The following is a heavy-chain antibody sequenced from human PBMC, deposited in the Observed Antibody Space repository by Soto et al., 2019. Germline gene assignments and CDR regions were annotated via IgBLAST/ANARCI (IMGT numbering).Heavy chain of an antibody. CDR3: AKGARGGFWSGWLFGP. Sequence: EVQLLESGGGLVQPGGSLRLSCAASGFTLSNYVMSWVRRAPGKGLQWVSSISGAGGATYYADSVKGRFTISRDNSKNTLYLPMNLLRAEDTAVYSWAKGARGGFWSGWLFGPWGQGTLVTVS. V-gene: IGHV3-23*01. D-gene: IGHD3-3*01. CDR2: ISGAGGAT. CDR1: GFTLSNYV. J-gene: IGHJ5*02.